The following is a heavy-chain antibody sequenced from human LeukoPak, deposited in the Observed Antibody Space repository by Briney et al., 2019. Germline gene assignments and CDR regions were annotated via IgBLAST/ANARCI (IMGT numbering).Heavy chain of an antibody. CDR2: IIPIFGTA. CDR1: GGTFSSYA. J-gene: IGHJ3*02. Sequence: SVKVSCKASGGTFSSYAISWVRQAPGQGLEWMGGIIPIFGTANYAQKFQGRVTITTDESTSTAYMELSSLRSEDTAVYYCARGVVVPSDAFDIWAKGQWSPSLQ. V-gene: IGHV1-69*05. CDR3: ARGVVVPSDAFDI. D-gene: IGHD2-2*01.